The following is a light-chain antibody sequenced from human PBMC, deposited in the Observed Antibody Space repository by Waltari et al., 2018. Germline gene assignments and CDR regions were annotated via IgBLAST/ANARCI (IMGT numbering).Light chain of an antibody. V-gene: IGLV3-19*01. Sequence: SSELPQDPVVSVAMGQTVRIPFHGDSPRRYYASWYQQRPGQAPILVMFDKNNRPSGVPDRFSGSSSDNSASLTITGAQAEDEASYYCHSRDATGVGGSFGGGTKLTVL. CDR3: HSRDATGVGGS. J-gene: IGLJ2*01. CDR1: SPRRYY. CDR2: DKN.